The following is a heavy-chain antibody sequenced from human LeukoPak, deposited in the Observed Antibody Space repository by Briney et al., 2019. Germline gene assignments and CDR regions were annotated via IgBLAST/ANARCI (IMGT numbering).Heavy chain of an antibody. J-gene: IGHJ6*03. CDR1: GGSISSYY. V-gene: IGHV4-4*07. Sequence: PSETLSLTCTVSGGSISSYYWNWIRQPAGKGQEGIGHIYTSGSTNYNPSLKSRVTMSVYTSKNQFSLKLSSVTAADTAVYYCARGVAYSSSWYGGYYYYYMDVWGKGTTVTISS. CDR2: IYTSGST. D-gene: IGHD6-13*01. CDR3: ARGVAYSSSWYGGYYYYYMDV.